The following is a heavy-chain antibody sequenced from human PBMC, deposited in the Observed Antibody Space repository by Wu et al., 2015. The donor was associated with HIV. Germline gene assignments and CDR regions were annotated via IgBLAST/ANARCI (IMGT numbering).Heavy chain of an antibody. CDR1: GYTFTGYY. J-gene: IGHJ4*02. D-gene: IGHD2-15*01. Sequence: QVQLVQSGAEVKKPGASVKVSCKASGYTFTGYYMHWVRQAPGQGLEWMGWINPNSGGTNYAQKFQGRVTMTRDTSISTAYMELSRLRSDDTAVYYCARVDGIVVVVAAPDYWGQGTLVTVSS. CDR3: ARVDGIVVVVAAPDY. V-gene: IGHV1-2*02. CDR2: INPNSGGT.